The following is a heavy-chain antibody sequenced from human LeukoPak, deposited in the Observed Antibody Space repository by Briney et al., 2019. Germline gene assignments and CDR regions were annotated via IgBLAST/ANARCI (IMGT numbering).Heavy chain of an antibody. Sequence: ASVKVSCKASGYTFTDYYMHWVRQAPGQGLEWMGRINPNNGGTNYAQKFQGRVTMTRDTSISTAYMELRSLTSDDTAVYYCARVRDYYASSDYSDYWGQGTLVTVSS. V-gene: IGHV1-2*06. CDR3: ARVRDYYASSDYSDY. CDR2: INPNNGGT. CDR1: GYTFTDYY. D-gene: IGHD3-22*01. J-gene: IGHJ4*02.